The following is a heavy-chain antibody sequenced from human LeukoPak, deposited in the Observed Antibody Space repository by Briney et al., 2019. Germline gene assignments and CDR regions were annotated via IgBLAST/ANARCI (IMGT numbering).Heavy chain of an antibody. CDR2: IYHSGST. D-gene: IGHD5-18*01. J-gene: IGHJ4*02. CDR3: ARHRGYNYGYDY. CDR1: GGSISSSNW. V-gene: IGHV4-4*02. Sequence: SGTLSLTCAVSGGSISSSNWWGWVRQPPGKGLEWIGEIYHSGSTNYNPSLKSRVTISVDESKNQYSLKLSSVTAADTAVYYCARHRGYNYGYDYWGQGTLATVSS.